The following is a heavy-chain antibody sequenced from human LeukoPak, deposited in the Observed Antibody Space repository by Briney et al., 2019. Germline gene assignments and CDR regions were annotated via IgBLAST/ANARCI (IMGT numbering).Heavy chain of an antibody. CDR3: TTGGTTGY. Sequence: PSETLSLTCTVSGGSISSSSYYWGWIRQPPGKGLEWIGSIYYSGSTYYNPSLKSRVTISVDTSKNQFSLKLSSVTAADTAVYYCTTGGTTGYWGQGTLVTVSS. D-gene: IGHD2-8*02. CDR2: IYYSGST. CDR1: GGSISSSSYY. V-gene: IGHV4-39*07. J-gene: IGHJ4*02.